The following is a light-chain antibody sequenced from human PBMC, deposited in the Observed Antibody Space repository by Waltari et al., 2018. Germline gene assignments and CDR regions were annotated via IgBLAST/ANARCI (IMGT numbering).Light chain of an antibody. CDR3: CSYAGSSTWV. J-gene: IGLJ1*01. CDR2: EGS. Sequence: QSALTQPASVSGSPVQSITISCTGTSSAVGSYTLVSWYQQHPGKAPKLMIYEGSKRPSGVSNRFSGSKSGNTASLTISGLQAEGEADYYCCSYAGSSTWVFGTGTKVTVL. V-gene: IGLV2-23*01. CDR1: SSAVGSYTL.